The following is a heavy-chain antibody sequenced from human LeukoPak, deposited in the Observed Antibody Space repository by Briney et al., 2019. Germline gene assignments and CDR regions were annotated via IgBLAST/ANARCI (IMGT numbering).Heavy chain of an antibody. CDR1: GYTFTVYY. J-gene: IGHJ3*02. Sequence: GASLKLSCKAAGYTFTVYYMHWVRQAPGQGLEWMGWINPNSGGTNYAQTFQGRITMTRDTSISTAYMELSRLTSDDTAVYYCARDPPIGGADVFDIWGQGTMVTVSS. CDR2: INPNSGGT. D-gene: IGHD3-10*01. CDR3: ARDPPIGGADVFDI. V-gene: IGHV1-2*02.